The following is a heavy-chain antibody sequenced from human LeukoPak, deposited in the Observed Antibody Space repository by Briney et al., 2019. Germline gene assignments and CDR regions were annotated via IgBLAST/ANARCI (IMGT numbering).Heavy chain of an antibody. CDR3: ARFQYQRSSCAFDI. Sequence: GESLQISCKGSGYSFTSYWIGWVRPMPGKGLEWMGIIYPGDSDTRYSPSFQGQVTISADKSISTAYLQWSSLKASDTAMYYCARFQYQRSSCAFDIWGQGTMVTVSS. J-gene: IGHJ3*02. V-gene: IGHV5-51*01. CDR2: IYPGDSDT. CDR1: GYSFTSYW. D-gene: IGHD2-2*01.